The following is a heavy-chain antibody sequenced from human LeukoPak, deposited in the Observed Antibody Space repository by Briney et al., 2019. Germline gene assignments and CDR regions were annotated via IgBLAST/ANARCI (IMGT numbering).Heavy chain of an antibody. V-gene: IGHV4-34*01. CDR1: GGSFSGYY. J-gene: IGHJ6*03. CDR3: ARTRSRRVLHYYYYYMDV. CDR2: INHSGST. D-gene: IGHD6-13*01. Sequence: SETLSLTCAVYGGSFSGYYWSWIRQPPGKGLEWIGEINHSGSTNYNPSLKSRVTISVDTSKNQFPLKLSSVTAADTAVYCCARTRSRRVLHYYYYYMDVWGKGTTVTISS.